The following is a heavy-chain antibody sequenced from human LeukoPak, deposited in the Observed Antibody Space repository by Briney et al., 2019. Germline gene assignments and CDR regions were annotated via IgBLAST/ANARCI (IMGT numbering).Heavy chain of an antibody. CDR1: GFSLGTGGMF. D-gene: IGHD1-7*01. J-gene: IGHJ4*02. V-gene: IGHV2-70*11. Sequence: SGPTLVNPPQTLTLTCTFSGFSLGTGGMFVSWIRQPPGKALGWLARIDWDDDKYYSASLKTRVTISKDTSKNQVVLTMTNMDPVDTATYYCARMGTTYYYFDYWGQGTLVTVSS. CDR2: IDWDDDK. CDR3: ARMGTTYYYFDY.